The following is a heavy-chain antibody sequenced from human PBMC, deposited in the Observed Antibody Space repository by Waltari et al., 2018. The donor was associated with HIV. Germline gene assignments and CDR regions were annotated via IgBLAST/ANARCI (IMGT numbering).Heavy chain of an antibody. CDR1: GFTLGNYT. V-gene: IGHV3-48*01. D-gene: IGHD7-27*01. Sequence: EVQLVESGGGLVQPGGSLRLSCAASGFTLGNYTMNWVRQDPGKGLEWVSYSSRSSSSIFYADSVKGRFTISRDNAKNSLYLQMNSLRVEDTAVYYCARDINGGWGYWGQGTLVTVAS. J-gene: IGHJ4*02. CDR3: ARDINGGWGY. CDR2: SSRSSSSI.